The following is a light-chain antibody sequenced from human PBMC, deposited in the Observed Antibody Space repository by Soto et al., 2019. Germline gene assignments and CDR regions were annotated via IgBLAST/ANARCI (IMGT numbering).Light chain of an antibody. CDR2: DVS. Sequence: QSVLTQPASVSGSPGQSITISCTGTSSDVGGYSYVSWYQQHPGKAPKLMIYDVSNRPSGVSNRFSGSKSGNTASLTISGLQAEDEAEYYCSSYTSSSTPYVFGTGTKVTVL. CDR1: SSDVGGYSY. V-gene: IGLV2-14*01. CDR3: SSYTSSSTPYV. J-gene: IGLJ1*01.